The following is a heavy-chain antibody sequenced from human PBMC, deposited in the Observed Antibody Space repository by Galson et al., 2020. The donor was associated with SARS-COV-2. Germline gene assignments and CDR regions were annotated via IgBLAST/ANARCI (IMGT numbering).Heavy chain of an antibody. V-gene: IGHV4-31*03. D-gene: IGHD5-12*01. J-gene: IGHJ4*02. Sequence: TLSLTCTVSGDSISSGGYYWSWIRQHPGKGLEWIGYIYYSGSTYYNPSLKSRVTISVDTPKNQFSLKLNSVTAADTAVYYCVRDRSGYGDFDYWGQGTLVTVSS. CDR1: GDSISSGGYY. CDR2: IYYSGST. CDR3: VRDRSGYGDFDY.